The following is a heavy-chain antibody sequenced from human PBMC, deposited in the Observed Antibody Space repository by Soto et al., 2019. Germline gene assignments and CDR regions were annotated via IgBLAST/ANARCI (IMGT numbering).Heavy chain of an antibody. CDR3: VLDTPQNIAQFDY. Sequence: GGSLRLSCAASGFTFRTYGMHWVRQAPGKGLEWVAVIRYDGSNKFYSDSVKGRFTISRDNSKNTLFLQMNSLRAEDTAVYYFVLDTPQNIAQFDYWGHGTLV. V-gene: IGHV3-30*02. CDR2: IRYDGSNK. J-gene: IGHJ4*01. CDR1: GFTFRTYG.